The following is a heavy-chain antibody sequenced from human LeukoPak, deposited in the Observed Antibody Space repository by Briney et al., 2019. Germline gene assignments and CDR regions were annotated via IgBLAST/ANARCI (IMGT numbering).Heavy chain of an antibody. Sequence: PGGSLRLSCAASGFTFSSYAMSWVRQAPGKGLEWVSAISGSGGGTYYADSVKGRFTISRDNSKNTLYLQMNSLRAEDTAVYYCAKSSITMVRGPQDYWGQGTLVTVSS. V-gene: IGHV3-23*01. J-gene: IGHJ4*02. CDR3: AKSSITMVRGPQDY. CDR2: ISGSGGGT. D-gene: IGHD3-10*01. CDR1: GFTFSSYA.